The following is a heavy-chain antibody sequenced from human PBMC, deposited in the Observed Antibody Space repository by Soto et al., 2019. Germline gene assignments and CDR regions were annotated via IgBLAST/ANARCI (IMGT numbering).Heavy chain of an antibody. Sequence: PSETLSLTCSVAGASTSNYHYSWIRQSPGKGLEWIGYVYHRGTTYYTPSLKSRVNMSVDTSTNEFYLNLKSVTAADTAVNYCALGGHNYGRPFDFWGQGTLVTVSS. V-gene: IGHV4-59*01. CDR1: GASTSNYH. CDR2: VYHRGTT. CDR3: ALGGHNYGRPFDF. J-gene: IGHJ4*02. D-gene: IGHD5-18*01.